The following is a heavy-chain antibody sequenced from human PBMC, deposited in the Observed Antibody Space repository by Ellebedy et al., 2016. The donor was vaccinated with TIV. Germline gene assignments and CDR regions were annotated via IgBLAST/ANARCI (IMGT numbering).Heavy chain of an antibody. CDR3: AGVTHCSGGSCYFEGAFDI. CDR2: IIPIFGTA. CDR1: GYTFTSYG. Sequence: SVKVSXXASGYTFTSYGISWVRQAPGQGLEWMGGIIPIFGTANYAQKFQGRVTITADESTSTAYMELSSLRSEDTAVYYCAGVTHCSGGSCYFEGAFDIWGQGTMVTVSS. V-gene: IGHV1-69*13. J-gene: IGHJ3*02. D-gene: IGHD2-15*01.